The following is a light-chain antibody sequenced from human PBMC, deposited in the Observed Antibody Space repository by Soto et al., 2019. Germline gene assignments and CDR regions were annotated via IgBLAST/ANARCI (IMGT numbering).Light chain of an antibody. CDR3: QQYENRPYT. J-gene: IGKJ2*01. CDR1: QVITNY. V-gene: IGKV1-33*01. CDR2: DIS. Sequence: DIQLTQSASSLSASVGDRVTITCQASQVITNYLNWYEQKPGKAPKLLSYDISSLEIGVPSRFGGSGSGTHFTFTITGLQPEDIATYYCQQYENRPYTFGQGTKLEI.